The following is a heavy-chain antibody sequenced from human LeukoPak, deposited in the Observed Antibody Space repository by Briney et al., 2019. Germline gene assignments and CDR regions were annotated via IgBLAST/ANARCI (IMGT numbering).Heavy chain of an antibody. Sequence: GGSLRLSCAASGFTFSDYYMSWIRQAPGKGLEWVSYISSSGSTIYYADSVKGRFTISRDNAKNSLYLQMNSLRPDDTAVYYCAKGEYHQDGIGENRFDNWGQGALVTVSS. D-gene: IGHD5-24*01. CDR1: GFTFSDYY. CDR3: AKGEYHQDGIGENRFDN. CDR2: ISSSGSTI. V-gene: IGHV3-11*04. J-gene: IGHJ4*02.